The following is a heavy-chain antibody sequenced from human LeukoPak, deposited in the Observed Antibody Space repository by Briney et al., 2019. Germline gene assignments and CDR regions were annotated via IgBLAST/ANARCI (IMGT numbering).Heavy chain of an antibody. CDR2: ISSSGSTI. Sequence: SGGSLRLSCAASGFTFSSYEMHWVRQAPGKGLEWVSYISSSGSTIYYADSVKGRFTISRDNAKNSLYLQMSSLRAEDTAVYYCARDYGGSSPFDYWGQGTLVTVSS. J-gene: IGHJ4*02. V-gene: IGHV3-48*03. D-gene: IGHD4-23*01. CDR3: ARDYGGSSPFDY. CDR1: GFTFSSYE.